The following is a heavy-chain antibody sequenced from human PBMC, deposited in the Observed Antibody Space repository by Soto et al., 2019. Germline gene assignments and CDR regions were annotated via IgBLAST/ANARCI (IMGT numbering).Heavy chain of an antibody. D-gene: IGHD2-15*01. V-gene: IGHV1-8*01. CDR2: MQPSSGRT. J-gene: IGHJ4*02. Sequence: QVQLVQSGAEVREPGASVKVSCKASGYSFTGLDINWVRQTTGQGLEWRGWMQPSSGRTGYAQKFQGRVTMTRDTSINTAYMELSSLRSEDTAVYYCARLSRDRGNYWGQGTLVTVSS. CDR3: ARLSRDRGNY. CDR1: GYSFTGLD.